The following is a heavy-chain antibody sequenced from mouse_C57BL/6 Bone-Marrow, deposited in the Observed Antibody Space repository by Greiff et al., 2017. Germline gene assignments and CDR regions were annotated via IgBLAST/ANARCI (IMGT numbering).Heavy chain of an antibody. CDR3: VRDTPNYYGSSWGYFDV. CDR2: IRSKSSNYAT. Sequence: EVMLVESGGGLVQPKGSLKLSCAASGFTFNTYAMHWVRQAPGKGLEWVARIRSKSSNYATYYADSVKDRFTISRDDSQSMLYLQMNNLKTEDTAMYYCVRDTPNYYGSSWGYFDVWGTGTPVTVSS. CDR1: GFTFNTYA. V-gene: IGHV10-3*01. D-gene: IGHD1-1*01. J-gene: IGHJ1*03.